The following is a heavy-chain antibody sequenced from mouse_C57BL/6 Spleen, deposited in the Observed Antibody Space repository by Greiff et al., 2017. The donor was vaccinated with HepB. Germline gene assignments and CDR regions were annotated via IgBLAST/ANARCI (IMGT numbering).Heavy chain of an antibody. CDR3: APRDYDGFDY. CDR2: IYPSDSET. J-gene: IGHJ2*01. CDR1: GYTFTSYW. D-gene: IGHD2-4*01. V-gene: IGHV1-61*01. Sequence: QVQLQQSGAELVRPGSSVKLSCKASGYTFTSYWMDWVKQRPGQGLEWIGNIYPSDSETHYNQKFKDKATLTVDKSSSTAYMQLSSLTSEDSAVYYCAPRDYDGFDYWGQGTTLTVSS.